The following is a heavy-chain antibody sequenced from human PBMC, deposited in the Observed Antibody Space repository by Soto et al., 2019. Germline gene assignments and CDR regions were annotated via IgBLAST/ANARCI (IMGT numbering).Heavy chain of an antibody. D-gene: IGHD4-17*01. CDR1: GYTFTDYY. V-gene: IGHV1-2*04. CDR2: INPNSGGT. J-gene: IGHJ4*02. CDR3: ARERQKLFTVTMDYFDY. Sequence: GASVKVCCKASGYTFTDYYMHWVRQAPGQGLEWMGWINPNSGGTDYAQKFQGWVTMTRDTSISTAYMELSRLRSDDTAVYYCARERQKLFTVTMDYFDYWGRGTLVTVSS.